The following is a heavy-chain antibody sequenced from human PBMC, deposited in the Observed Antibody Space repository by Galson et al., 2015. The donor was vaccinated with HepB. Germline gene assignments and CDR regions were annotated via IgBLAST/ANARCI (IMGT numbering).Heavy chain of an antibody. Sequence: SLRLSCAASGFTVSSNYMSWVRQAPGKGLEWVSVIYPDGSTYYADSVKGRLTISRDNSKNTLYLQMNSLRAEDTAVYYCVRFPNYDFWSGYYSAHFDYWGQGTLVTVSS. CDR3: VRFPNYDFWSGYYSAHFDY. V-gene: IGHV3-53*01. CDR2: IYPDGST. D-gene: IGHD3-3*01. CDR1: GFTVSSNY. J-gene: IGHJ4*02.